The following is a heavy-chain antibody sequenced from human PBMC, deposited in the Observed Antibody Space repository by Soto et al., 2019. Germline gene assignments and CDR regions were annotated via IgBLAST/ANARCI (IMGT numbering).Heavy chain of an antibody. CDR3: ARKGFGEWRDAFDS. D-gene: IGHD3-10*01. CDR1: GGSISSGGYY. V-gene: IGHV4-31*03. Sequence: QVQLQESGPGLVKPSQTLSLTCTVSGGSISSGGYYWSWIRQHPGKGLEWIGYIYYSGSTYYNPSLKSRVTISVDTSKNQFSLKLSSVTAADTAVYYCARKGFGEWRDAFDSWGQGTMVTVSS. CDR2: IYYSGST. J-gene: IGHJ3*02.